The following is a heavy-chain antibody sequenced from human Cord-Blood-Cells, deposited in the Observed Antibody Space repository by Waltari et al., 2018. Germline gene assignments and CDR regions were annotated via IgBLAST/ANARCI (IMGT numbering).Heavy chain of an antibody. CDR2: INSDGSST. V-gene: IGHV3-74*01. CDR3: ARVHSSSLYYFDY. D-gene: IGHD6-13*01. J-gene: IGHJ4*02. CDR1: GFTFGSYG. Sequence: EVQLVESGGGLVQHGGSLRLSCAASGFTFGSYGTHWVREAPGKGLVWVSHINSDGSSTSYAYSVNGRCTISRDNAKNTLYLQMNSLRGEDTAVYYCARVHSSSLYYFDYWGQGTLVTVSS.